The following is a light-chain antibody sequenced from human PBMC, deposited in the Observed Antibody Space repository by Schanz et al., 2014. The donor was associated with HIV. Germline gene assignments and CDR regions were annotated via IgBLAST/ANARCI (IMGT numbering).Light chain of an antibody. J-gene: IGKJ2*01. CDR3: QQSYTAPYT. Sequence: DIQMSQSPSSLSASVGDRVTITCRASQSIASYLNWYQQNPGEAPNLLIYGADGLQSGVPTRFSGSGSGTDFTLTITSLQPGDFATYYCQQSYTAPYTFGQGTKL. CDR1: QSIASY. CDR2: GAD. V-gene: IGKV1-39*01.